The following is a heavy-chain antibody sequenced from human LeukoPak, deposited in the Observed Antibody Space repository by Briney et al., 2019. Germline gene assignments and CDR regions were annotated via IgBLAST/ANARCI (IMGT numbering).Heavy chain of an antibody. V-gene: IGHV4-59*01. CDR1: GGSISSYY. CDR2: IYYSGST. Sequence: SETLSLTCTVSGGSISSYYWSWIRQPPGKGLEWIGYIYYSGSTNYNPSLKSRVTISLDTSKNQFSLKLSSVTAADTAVYYCARGSVVALGGAFDIWGQGTMVTVSS. CDR3: ARGSVVALGGAFDI. J-gene: IGHJ3*02. D-gene: IGHD2-15*01.